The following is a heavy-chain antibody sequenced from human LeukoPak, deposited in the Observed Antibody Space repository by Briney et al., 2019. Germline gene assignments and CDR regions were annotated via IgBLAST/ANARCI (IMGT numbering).Heavy chain of an antibody. Sequence: PGGSLRLSCAASGFTVSSSYMNWVRQAPGKGLEWVANIRQDGSEKYYVDSVKGRFTISRDNAKNSLYLQMNSLRAEDTAVYYCAGEFFHDAFDIWGQGTMVTVSS. D-gene: IGHD3-3*01. CDR2: IRQDGSEK. J-gene: IGHJ3*02. CDR3: AGEFFHDAFDI. V-gene: IGHV3-7*01. CDR1: GFTVSSSY.